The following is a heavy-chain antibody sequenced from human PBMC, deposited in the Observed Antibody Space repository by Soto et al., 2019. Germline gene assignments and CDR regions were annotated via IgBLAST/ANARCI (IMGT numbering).Heavy chain of an antibody. D-gene: IGHD3-3*01. Sequence: SETLSLTCTVSGGSISSYYWSWIRQPPWKGLEWIGYIYYSGSTNYNPSLKSRVTISVDTSKNQFSLKLSSVTAADTAVYYCARVAYYDFWSGYPPKYYFDYWGQGTLVTVSS. V-gene: IGHV4-59*01. CDR1: GGSISSYY. J-gene: IGHJ4*02. CDR3: ARVAYYDFWSGYPPKYYFDY. CDR2: IYYSGST.